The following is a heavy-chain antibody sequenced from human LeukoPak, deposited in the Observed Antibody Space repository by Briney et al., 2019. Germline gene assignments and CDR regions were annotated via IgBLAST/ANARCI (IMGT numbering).Heavy chain of an antibody. D-gene: IGHD2-2*01. CDR2: INPSGGSI. Sequence: ASVKVSCKASGYTFTSYYMHWVRQAPGQGLEWMGIINPSGGSISYAQKFQGRVTMTRDTSTSTVYMELSSLRSEDTAVYYCARGGRQDIVVAPSSPTIDYWGQGTLVTVSS. CDR3: ARGGRQDIVVAPSSPTIDY. J-gene: IGHJ4*02. CDR1: GYTFTSYY. V-gene: IGHV1-46*01.